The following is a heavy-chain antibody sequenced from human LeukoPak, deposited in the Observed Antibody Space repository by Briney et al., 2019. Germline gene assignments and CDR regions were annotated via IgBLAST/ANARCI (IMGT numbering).Heavy chain of an antibody. D-gene: IGHD1-7*01. V-gene: IGHV3-23*01. J-gene: IGHJ4*02. CDR3: AKIGWNYLGPLAV. CDR2: ISDSGDST. Sequence: GGPLRLSCAVSGFTFSSYAMSWVRQAPGRGLEWVSAISDSGDSTYYADSVKGRFTISRDNSKNTLYLQMNSLRAEDTAVYYCAKIGWNYLGPLAVWGQGTLVTVSS. CDR1: GFTFSSYA.